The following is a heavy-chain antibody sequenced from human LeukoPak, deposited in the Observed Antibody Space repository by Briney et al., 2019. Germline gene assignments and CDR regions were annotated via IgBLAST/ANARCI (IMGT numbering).Heavy chain of an antibody. D-gene: IGHD1-26*01. Sequence: PSETLSLTCTVSGGSMSSSRYYWGWIRQPPGTGLEWIGKMSYGGSTFYNLSLRSRVDISEDTSKNQFSLTVNSVTAADTAIYYCARLSIAGATYWYFDLWGRGTLVTVSS. CDR2: MSYGGST. V-gene: IGHV4-39*01. CDR1: GGSMSSSRYY. CDR3: ARLSIAGATYWYFDL. J-gene: IGHJ2*01.